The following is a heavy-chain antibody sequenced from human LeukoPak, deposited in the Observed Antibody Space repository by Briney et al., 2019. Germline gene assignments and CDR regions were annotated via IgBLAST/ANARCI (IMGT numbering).Heavy chain of an antibody. D-gene: IGHD1-26*01. J-gene: IGHJ4*02. V-gene: IGHV3-30*02. CDR3: AKDAWEVGATSEIDY. Sequence: GGSLRLSCVTSGFIFSSYGIHWVRQAPGKGLEWVAFIRYDGSDKYYADSLKGRFTISRDNSKNKVYLQMNSLRGEDTAVYYCAKDAWEVGATSEIDYWGQGTLVTVSS. CDR2: IRYDGSDK. CDR1: GFIFSSYG.